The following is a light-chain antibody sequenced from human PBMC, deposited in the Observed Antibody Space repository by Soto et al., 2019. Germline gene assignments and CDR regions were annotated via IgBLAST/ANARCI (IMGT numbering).Light chain of an antibody. CDR3: QQYNSWPPET. Sequence: MMMTQSPATLSVSPCERVALSCSTGHSVNSHVAWYQQKPGQAPRLLLYGASTRATGIPVRFSGSGFGTEFTLTISSLQSEDFAVYYCQQYNSWPPETFGQGTKVDNK. CDR2: GAS. V-gene: IGKV3-15*01. CDR1: HSVNSH. J-gene: IGKJ1*01.